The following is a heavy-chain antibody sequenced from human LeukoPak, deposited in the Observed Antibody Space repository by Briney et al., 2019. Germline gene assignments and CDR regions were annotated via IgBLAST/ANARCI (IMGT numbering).Heavy chain of an antibody. CDR2: IYSGGST. J-gene: IGHJ4*02. CDR3: ARDHGYSSSWSNFDY. V-gene: IGHV3-53*01. Sequence: GGSLRLSCAASGFTVSSNYMSWVRQAPGKGLEWVSIIYSGGSTYYADSVKGRFTISRDNSKNTLYLQMNSLRAEDTAVYYCARDHGYSSSWSNFDYWGQGTLVTVSS. CDR1: GFTVSSNY. D-gene: IGHD6-13*01.